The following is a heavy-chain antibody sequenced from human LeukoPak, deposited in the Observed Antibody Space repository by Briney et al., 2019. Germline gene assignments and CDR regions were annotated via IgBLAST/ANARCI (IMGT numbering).Heavy chain of an antibody. D-gene: IGHD6-19*01. V-gene: IGHV3-23*01. CDR3: AKTSSGWAYYFDY. J-gene: IGHJ4*02. Sequence: GGSLRLSCAASGFTFSSYAMSWVRQAPGKGLEWVSVISSSGGSTYYADSVKGRFTISRDNSKNTLYLQMNSLRAEDTAVYYCAKTSSGWAYYFDYWGQGTPVTVSS. CDR2: ISSSGGST. CDR1: GFTFSSYA.